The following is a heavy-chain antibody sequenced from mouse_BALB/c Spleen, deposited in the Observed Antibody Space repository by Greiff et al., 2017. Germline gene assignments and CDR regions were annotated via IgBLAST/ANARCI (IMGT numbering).Heavy chain of an antibody. V-gene: IGHV3-2*02. CDR1: GYSITSDYA. Sequence: EVQLVESGPGLVKPSQSLSLTCTVTGYSITSDYAWNWIRQFPGNKLEWMGYISYSGSTSYNPSLKSRISITRDTSKNQFFLQLNSVTTEDTATYYCARGGYGSGAYWGQGTLVTVSA. D-gene: IGHD1-1*01. J-gene: IGHJ3*01. CDR2: ISYSGST. CDR3: ARGGYGSGAY.